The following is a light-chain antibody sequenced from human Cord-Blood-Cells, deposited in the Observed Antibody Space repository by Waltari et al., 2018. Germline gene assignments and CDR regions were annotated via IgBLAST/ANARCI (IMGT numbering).Light chain of an antibody. CDR3: CSYAGSSTLV. CDR2: EVS. CDR1: SSDVGSYNL. J-gene: IGLJ3*02. V-gene: IGLV2-23*02. Sequence: QSALTQPASVSGSPGQSITISCTGTSSDVGSYNLVSWYQQHPGKAPKLMIYEVSKRPSGVSNRFSGSKSGNTASLTICGLQAEDEADYYCCSYAGSSTLVFGGGTKLTVL.